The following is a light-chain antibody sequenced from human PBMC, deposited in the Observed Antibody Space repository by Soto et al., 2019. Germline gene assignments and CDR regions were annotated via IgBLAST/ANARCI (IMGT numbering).Light chain of an antibody. Sequence: EIVLTQSPGTLSLSPGERATLSCRASQSVSSSYLAWYQQKPGQAPRLLIYRASGRATGIPDRFSGSGSGTDFTLTISRLEPEDFAVYYCQQYPGYTFGQGTKLEIK. CDR3: QQYPGYT. J-gene: IGKJ2*01. V-gene: IGKV3-20*01. CDR2: RAS. CDR1: QSVSSSY.